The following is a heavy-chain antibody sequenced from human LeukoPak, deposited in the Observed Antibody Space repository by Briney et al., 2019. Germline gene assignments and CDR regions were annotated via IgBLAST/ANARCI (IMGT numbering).Heavy chain of an antibody. CDR2: IKQDGSEK. J-gene: IGHJ3*02. Sequence: GGSLRLSCAASGFTFSTYWMSWVRQAPGKGLEWVANIKQDGSEKYYVDSVKGRFTISRDNAKNSLYLEMSSLRVEDTAVYYCARDVTSPEAFDIWGQGTMVTFSS. V-gene: IGHV3-7*01. D-gene: IGHD2-21*02. CDR1: GFTFSTYW. CDR3: ARDVTSPEAFDI.